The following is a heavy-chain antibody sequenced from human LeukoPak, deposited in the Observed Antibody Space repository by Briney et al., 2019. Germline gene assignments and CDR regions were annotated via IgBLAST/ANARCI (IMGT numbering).Heavy chain of an antibody. CDR1: GGSINNYY. CDR2: IYYSGST. CDR3: ASDSPDDAFDI. J-gene: IGHJ3*02. V-gene: IGHV4-59*12. Sequence: PSEILSLTCTVSGGSINNYYWNWIRQPPGKGLEWIGYIYYSGSTNYNPSLKSRVTISVDTSKNQFSLKLSSVTAADTAVYYCASDSPDDAFDIWGQRTMVTVSS.